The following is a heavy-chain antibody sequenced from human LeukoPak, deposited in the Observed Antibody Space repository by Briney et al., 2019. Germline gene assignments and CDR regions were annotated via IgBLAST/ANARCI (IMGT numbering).Heavy chain of an antibody. D-gene: IGHD5-12*01. CDR3: ARVVPHKGDSGYDYSY. Sequence: GASVKVSCKASGYTFTSYGISWVRQAPGQGLEWMGWISAYNGNTNYAQKLQGRVTMNTDTSTSTAYMELRSLRSDDTAVYYCARVVPHKGDSGYDYSYWGQGTLVTVSS. CDR1: GYTFTSYG. V-gene: IGHV1-18*01. CDR2: ISAYNGNT. J-gene: IGHJ4*02.